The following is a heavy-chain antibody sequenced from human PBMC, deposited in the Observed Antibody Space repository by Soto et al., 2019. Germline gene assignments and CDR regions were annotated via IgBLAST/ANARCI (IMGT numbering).Heavy chain of an antibody. Sequence: ASVKVSCKASGYTFTSYAMHWVRQAPGQRLEWMGWINAGNGNTKYSQKFQGRVTITRDTSASTAYMELGSLRSEDTAVYYCAREVEGFTIFGPPMGEYYFDYWGQGTLVTVSS. J-gene: IGHJ4*02. V-gene: IGHV1-3*01. CDR2: INAGNGNT. D-gene: IGHD3-3*01. CDR1: GYTFTSYA. CDR3: AREVEGFTIFGPPMGEYYFDY.